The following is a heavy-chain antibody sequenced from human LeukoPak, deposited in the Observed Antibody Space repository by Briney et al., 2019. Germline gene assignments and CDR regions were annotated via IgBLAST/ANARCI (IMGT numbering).Heavy chain of an antibody. CDR2: ISYITRKV. V-gene: IGHV3-21*01. D-gene: IGHD3-16*01. CDR3: GRAFPLLRTSAGGDL. Sequence: GGSLRLFRWASLFTLSVCDMNWARQAPGKGLEWVSSISYITRKVYYGDSVKSGFSISRDNAKNSLYLQMNSLGAEDTAIYYGGRAFPLLRTSAGGDLWGQGNLCTVSS. CDR1: LFTLSVCD. J-gene: IGHJ1*01.